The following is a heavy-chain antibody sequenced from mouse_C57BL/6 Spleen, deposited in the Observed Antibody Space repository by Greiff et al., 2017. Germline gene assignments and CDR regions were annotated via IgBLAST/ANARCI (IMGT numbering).Heavy chain of an antibody. J-gene: IGHJ2*01. Sequence: EVQRVESGGGLVKPGGSLKLSCAASGFTFSSYAMSWVRQTPEKRLEWVATISDGGSYTYYPDNVKGRFTISRDNAKNNLYLQMSHLKSEDTAMYYCARDRRYYYGSSLDYWGQGTTLTVSS. CDR1: GFTFSSYA. V-gene: IGHV5-4*01. D-gene: IGHD1-1*01. CDR2: ISDGGSYT. CDR3: ARDRRYYYGSSLDY.